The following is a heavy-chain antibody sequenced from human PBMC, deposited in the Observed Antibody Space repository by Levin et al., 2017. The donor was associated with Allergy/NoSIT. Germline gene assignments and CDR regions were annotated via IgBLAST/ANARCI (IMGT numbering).Heavy chain of an antibody. V-gene: IGHV7-4-1*02. Sequence: ASVKVSCKASGYTFTSYAMNWVRQAPGQGLEWMGWINTNTGNPTYAQGFTGRFVFSLDTSVSTAYLQISSLKAEDTAVYYCARVDIVATIYHYYYGMDVWGQGTTVTVSS. D-gene: IGHD5-12*01. CDR1: GYTFTSYA. J-gene: IGHJ6*02. CDR3: ARVDIVATIYHYYYGMDV. CDR2: INTNTGNP.